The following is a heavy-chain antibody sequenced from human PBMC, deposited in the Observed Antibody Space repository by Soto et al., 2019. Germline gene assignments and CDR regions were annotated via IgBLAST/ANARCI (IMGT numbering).Heavy chain of an antibody. Sequence: SSETLSLTCTVSGGSISSSSYYWGWIREPPGKGLEWLGSIYYSGSPYYNPSLKSRVTISVDTSKNQFSLKLSSVTAADTAVYYCARPSIAARREDYYYYGMDVWGQGTTVTVSS. CDR3: ARPSIAARREDYYYYGMDV. D-gene: IGHD6-6*01. CDR2: IYYSGSP. V-gene: IGHV4-39*01. J-gene: IGHJ6*02. CDR1: GGSISSSSYY.